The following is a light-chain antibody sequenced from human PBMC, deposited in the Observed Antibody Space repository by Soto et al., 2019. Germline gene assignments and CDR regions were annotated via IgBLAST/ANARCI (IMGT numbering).Light chain of an antibody. CDR1: QSISSY. CDR3: KQSYSTPVT. V-gene: IGKV1-39*01. Sequence: DIQMTQSPSSLSASVGDRVTITCRASQSISSYLNWYQQKPGKAPKLLIYAASSLQSGVQSRFSGSGSGTDFTLTIRSLQPEDFATYYCKQSYSTPVTVGQGTKVDIK. CDR2: AAS. J-gene: IGKJ1*01.